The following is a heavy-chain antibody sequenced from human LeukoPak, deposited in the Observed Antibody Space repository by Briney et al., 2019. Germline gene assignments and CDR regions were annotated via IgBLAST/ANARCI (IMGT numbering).Heavy chain of an antibody. CDR2: ISSSSSYT. D-gene: IGHD4-17*01. V-gene: IGHV3-11*06. Sequence: VGSLRLSCAASGFTFSDYYMSWIRQAPGKGLEWVAYISSSSSYTNNADSVKGRFTISRDNAKNSLYLQMNSLRAEDTAVYYCARIGASVTTCDYWGQGTLVTVSS. J-gene: IGHJ4*02. CDR3: ARIGASVTTCDY. CDR1: GFTFSDYY.